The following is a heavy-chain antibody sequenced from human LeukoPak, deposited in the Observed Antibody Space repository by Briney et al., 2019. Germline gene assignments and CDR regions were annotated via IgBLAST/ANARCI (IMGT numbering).Heavy chain of an antibody. CDR2: ISYDGSNK. J-gene: IGHJ4*02. Sequence: QAGGSLRLSCAASGFTFSSYAMHWVRQAPGKGLEWVAVISYDGSNKYYADSVKGRFTISRDNSKNTLYLQMNSLRAEDTAVYYCARAIAVAGSDYWGQGTLVTVSS. CDR3: ARAIAVAGSDY. V-gene: IGHV3-30*04. D-gene: IGHD6-19*01. CDR1: GFTFSSYA.